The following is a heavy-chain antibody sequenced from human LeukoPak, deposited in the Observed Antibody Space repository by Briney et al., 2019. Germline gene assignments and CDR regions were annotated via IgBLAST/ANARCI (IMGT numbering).Heavy chain of an antibody. CDR3: VRGSLASGVVVYYYYYLDV. Sequence: GGSLRLSCAASGFNYSSYTMNWVRQAPGMGLEWLSYISASRDITYYADSVKGRFTISRDNAKNSLYLQMNSLRAEDTAVYYCVRGSLASGVVVYYYYYLDVWGIGTTVTVSS. V-gene: IGHV3-48*01. J-gene: IGHJ6*03. CDR1: GFNYSSYT. CDR2: ISASRDIT. D-gene: IGHD3-3*01.